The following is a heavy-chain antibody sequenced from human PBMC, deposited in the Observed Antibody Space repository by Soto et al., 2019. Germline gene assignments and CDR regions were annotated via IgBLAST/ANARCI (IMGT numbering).Heavy chain of an antibody. CDR1: GGSISIYY. CDR2: IYYSGST. Sequence: RSLTFTVSGGSISIYYWSWIRQPPGKGLEWIGYIYYSGSTNYNPSLKSRVTISVDTSKNQFSLKLSSVTAADTAVYYCARGVVDYYGMDVWGQGTTVTVSS. V-gene: IGHV4-59*01. D-gene: IGHD2-2*01. J-gene: IGHJ6*02. CDR3: ARGVVDYYGMDV.